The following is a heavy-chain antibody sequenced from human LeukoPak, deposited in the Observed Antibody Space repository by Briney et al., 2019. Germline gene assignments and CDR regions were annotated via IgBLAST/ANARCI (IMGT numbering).Heavy chain of an antibody. CDR2: IIPIFGTA. D-gene: IGHD1-26*01. V-gene: IGHV1-69*01. Sequence: SVKVSCKASGGTFTSYAISWVRQAPGQGLEWMGGIIPIFGTANYAQKFQGRVTITADESTSTAYMELSSLRSEDTAVYYCAGGGAGASYFDYWGQGTLVTVSS. J-gene: IGHJ4*02. CDR3: AGGGAGASYFDY. CDR1: GGTFTSYA.